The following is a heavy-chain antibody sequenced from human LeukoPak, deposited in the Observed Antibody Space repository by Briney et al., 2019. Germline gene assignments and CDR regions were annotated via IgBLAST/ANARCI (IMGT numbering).Heavy chain of an antibody. CDR2: IRFDGSNVGSNV. V-gene: IGHV3-30*02. D-gene: IGHD1-26*01. J-gene: IGHJ4*02. CDR1: GFTFSTYG. CDR3: AKLAGGRRGSYSFDY. Sequence: GGSLRLSCAASGFTFSTYGMHWVRQAPGKGLEWVAFIRFDGSNVGSNVYYADSVKGRFTISRDNSKNTLYLQMNSLRAEDTAVYYCAKLAGGRRGSYSFDYWGQGTLVTVSS.